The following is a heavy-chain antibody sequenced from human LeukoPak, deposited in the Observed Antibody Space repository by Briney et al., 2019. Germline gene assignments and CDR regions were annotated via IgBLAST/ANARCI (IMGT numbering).Heavy chain of an antibody. J-gene: IGHJ4*02. CDR2: IWYDGSNK. CDR3: ARVRYYDSSGQAFDY. Sequence: RPGGSLRLSCAASGFTFSSYGMHWVRQAPGKGLEWVAVIWYDGSNKYYADSVKGRFTISRDNSKNTLYLQMNSLRAEDTAVYYCARVRYYDSSGQAFDYWGQGTLVTVSS. D-gene: IGHD3-22*01. CDR1: GFTFSSYG. V-gene: IGHV3-33*01.